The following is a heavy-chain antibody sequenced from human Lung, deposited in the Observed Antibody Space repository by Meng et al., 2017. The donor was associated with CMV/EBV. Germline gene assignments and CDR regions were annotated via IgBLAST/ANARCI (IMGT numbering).Heavy chain of an antibody. CDR1: GGSISSTYYY. CDR3: ARHHTYYFASGPNYYFDY. J-gene: IGHJ4*02. Sequence: SETLSLXCTVSGGSISSTYYYWGWIRQPPGRGLEWIGSLYYSGSTYYNPSLKSRVTVSVDTSKNPFSLKLTSVTAADTAIYYCARHHTYYFASGPNYYFDYWXQGTLVTVSS. V-gene: IGHV4-39*01. CDR2: LYYSGST. D-gene: IGHD3-10*01.